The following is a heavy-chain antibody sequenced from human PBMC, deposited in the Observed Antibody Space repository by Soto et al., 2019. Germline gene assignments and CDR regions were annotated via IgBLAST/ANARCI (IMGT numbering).Heavy chain of an antibody. J-gene: IGHJ4*02. CDR1: GGTFGIYP. CDR3: ARALKAFDY. Sequence: LKGSWHATGGTFGIYPTTWVLQAPGQRLEWMGWISAYKGNTNYAQKLQGRVTMTTDTSTRTAYMELRSLRSDDTAVYYCARALKAFDYWGQGTLVTVSS. V-gene: IGHV1-18*01. CDR2: ISAYKGNT.